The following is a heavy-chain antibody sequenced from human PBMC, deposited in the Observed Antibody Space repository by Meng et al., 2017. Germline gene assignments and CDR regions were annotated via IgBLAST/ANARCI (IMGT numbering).Heavy chain of an antibody. CDR1: GGSISSSNW. J-gene: IGHJ4*02. V-gene: IGHV4-4*02. D-gene: IGHD6-13*01. CDR2: IYHSGST. CDR3: ARVKQQLVRAFDY. Sequence: SETLSLTCAVSGGSISSSNWWSWVRQPPGKGLEWIGEIYHSGSTNYNPSLKSRVTISVDKSKNQFSLKLSSVTAADTAVYYCARVKQQLVRAFDYWGQGTQVTGAS.